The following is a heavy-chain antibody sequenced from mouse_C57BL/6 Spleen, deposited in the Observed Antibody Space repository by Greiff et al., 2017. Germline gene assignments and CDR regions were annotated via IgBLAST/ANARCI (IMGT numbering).Heavy chain of an antibody. D-gene: IGHD1-1*01. Sequence: VQLQESGAELVKPGASVKISCKASGYTFTDYYINWVKQRPGQGLEWIGKIGPGSGSTYYNEKFKGKATLTADKSSSTSYMQLISLTSEDSAVYFCARGGIYYYGSSLYYAMDYWGQGTSVTVSS. CDR3: ARGGIYYYGSSLYYAMDY. V-gene: IGHV1-77*01. CDR2: IGPGSGST. CDR1: GYTFTDYY. J-gene: IGHJ4*01.